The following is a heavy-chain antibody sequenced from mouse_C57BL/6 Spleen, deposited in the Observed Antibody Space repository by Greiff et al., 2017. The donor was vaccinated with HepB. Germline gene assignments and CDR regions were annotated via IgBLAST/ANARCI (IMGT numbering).Heavy chain of an antibody. V-gene: IGHV1-26*01. CDR2: INPNNGGT. D-gene: IGHD2-1*01. CDR1: GYTFTDYY. J-gene: IGHJ2*01. Sequence: EVKLQQSGPELVKPGASVKISCKASGYTFTDYYMNWVKQSHGKSLEWIGDINPNNGGTSYNQKFKGKATLTVDKSSSTAYMELRSLTSEDSAVYYCAVYYGNYYAFDYWGQGTTLTVSS. CDR3: AVYYGNYYAFDY.